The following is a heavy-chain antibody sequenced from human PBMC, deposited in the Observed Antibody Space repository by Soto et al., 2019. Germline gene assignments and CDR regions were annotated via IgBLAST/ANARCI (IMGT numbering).Heavy chain of an antibody. CDR2: ISAYSGKT. J-gene: IGHJ4*02. CDR1: GYTFTTYG. V-gene: IGHV1-18*01. Sequence: QVQLVQSGGEVKNPGASVKVSCKTSGYTFTTYGISWVRQAPGQGLEWVGWISAYSGKTHYAQKFQGKVTMTTDTSTNTAYLELRSLRSDDTAVYYCARDPYLGDHQYWGQGTLVTVFS. CDR3: ARDPYLGDHQY. D-gene: IGHD3-16*01.